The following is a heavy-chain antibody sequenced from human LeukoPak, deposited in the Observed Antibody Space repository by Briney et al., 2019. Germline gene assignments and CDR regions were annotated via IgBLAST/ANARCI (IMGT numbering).Heavy chain of an antibody. Sequence: GGSLRLSCAASGFTFSSYSMNWVRQAPGEGLEWVSVIYSGGSTYYADSVKGRFTISRDNSKNTLYLQMNSLRAEDTAVYYCARFVAAAGAPDYFDYWGQGTLVTVSS. J-gene: IGHJ4*02. V-gene: IGHV3-66*01. CDR2: IYSGGST. CDR3: ARFVAAAGAPDYFDY. CDR1: GFTFSSYS. D-gene: IGHD6-13*01.